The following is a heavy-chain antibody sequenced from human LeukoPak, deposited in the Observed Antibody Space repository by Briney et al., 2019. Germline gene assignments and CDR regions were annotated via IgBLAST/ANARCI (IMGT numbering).Heavy chain of an antibody. CDR3: ARDSWIAAAGNFDY. Sequence: GRSLRLSCAASGFTFSSYGMHWVRQAPGKGLERVAVIWYDGSNKYYADSVKGRFTIPRDNSKNTLYLQMNSLRAEDTAVYYCARDSWIAAAGNFDYWGQGTLVTVSS. CDR2: IWYDGSNK. D-gene: IGHD6-13*01. V-gene: IGHV3-33*01. J-gene: IGHJ4*02. CDR1: GFTFSSYG.